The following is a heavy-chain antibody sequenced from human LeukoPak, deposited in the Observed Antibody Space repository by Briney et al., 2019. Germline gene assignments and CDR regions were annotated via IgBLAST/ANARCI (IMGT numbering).Heavy chain of an antibody. CDR1: GFTFSSYW. CDR2: INSDGSNT. CDR3: ARDFRFYDSSGYPVGGYYGMDV. Sequence: PAGGSLRLSCAASGFTFSSYWMHWVRQAPGKGLVWVSRINSDGSNTSYADSVKGRFTISRDNAKNTLYLQMNSLRAEDTAVYYCARDFRFYDSSGYPVGGYYGMDVWGQGTTVTVSS. V-gene: IGHV3-74*01. D-gene: IGHD3-22*01. J-gene: IGHJ6*02.